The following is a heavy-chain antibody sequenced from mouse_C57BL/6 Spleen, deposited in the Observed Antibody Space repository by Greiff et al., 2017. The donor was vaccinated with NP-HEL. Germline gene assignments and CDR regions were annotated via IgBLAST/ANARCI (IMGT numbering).Heavy chain of an antibody. V-gene: IGHV1-82*01. CDR1: GYAFSSSW. Sequence: QVQLKESGPELVKPGASVKISCKASGYAFSSSWMNWVKQRPGKGLEWIGRIYPGDGDTNYNGKFKGKATLTADKSSSTAYMQLSSLTSEDSAVYFCERKATTVVASYYFDYWGQGTTLTVSS. CDR2: IYPGDGDT. D-gene: IGHD1-1*01. CDR3: ERKATTVVASYYFDY. J-gene: IGHJ2*01.